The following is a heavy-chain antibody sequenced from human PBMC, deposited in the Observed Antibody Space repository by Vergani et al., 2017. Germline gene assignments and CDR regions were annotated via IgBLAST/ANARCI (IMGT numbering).Heavy chain of an antibody. J-gene: IGHJ3*02. CDR1: GGTFSSYA. D-gene: IGHD2-2*01. CDR3: AREALSRLLVPAGPGDAFDI. Sequence: QVQLVQSGAEVKKPGSSVKVSCKASGGTFSSYAISWVRQAPGQGLEWMGGIIPIFGTANYAQKFQGRVTITADESTSTAYMELSSLRSEDTAVYYCAREALSRLLVPAGPGDAFDIWGQGTMVTVSS. V-gene: IGHV1-69*01. CDR2: IIPIFGTA.